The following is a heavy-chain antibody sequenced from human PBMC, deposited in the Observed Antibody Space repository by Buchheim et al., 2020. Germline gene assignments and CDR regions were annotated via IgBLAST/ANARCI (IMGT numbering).Heavy chain of an antibody. J-gene: IGHJ4*02. CDR1: GFTFSDYW. D-gene: IGHD1-26*01. CDR2: IRSKAYGGTT. CDR3: TRDTIPFPAEWELLSTSKFDY. V-gene: IGHV3-49*04. Sequence: EVQLVESGGGLVQPGGSLRLSCAASGFTFSDYWMTWVRQAPGKGLEWVGFIRSKAYGGTTEYAASVKGRFTISRDDSKSIAYLQMNSLKTEDTAVYYCTRDTIPFPAEWELLSTSKFDYWGQGTL.